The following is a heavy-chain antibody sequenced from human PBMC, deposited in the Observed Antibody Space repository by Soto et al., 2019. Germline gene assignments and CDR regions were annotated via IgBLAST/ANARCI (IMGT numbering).Heavy chain of an antibody. CDR3: ARVGSRDAYNYVLDQ. CDR2: VISASGSV. Sequence: QVQVVQSGAEVKKPGSSVKISCKASGRIFSSFPTSWVRQFPGQVLEWMGGVISASGSVTYAPKFQGRVTMTAVNSAGIGYMELTSLTSEDTAIYYCARVGSRDAYNYVLDQWGPGTMVTVSS. J-gene: IGHJ1*01. D-gene: IGHD5-18*01. V-gene: IGHV1-69*06. CDR1: GRIFSSFP.